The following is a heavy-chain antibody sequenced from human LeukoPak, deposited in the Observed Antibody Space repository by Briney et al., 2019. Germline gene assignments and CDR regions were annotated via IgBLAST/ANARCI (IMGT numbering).Heavy chain of an antibody. CDR1: GFTFSSYW. J-gene: IGHJ1*01. V-gene: IGHV3-74*01. CDR2: IKSDGST. Sequence: GGSLRLSCAASGFTFSSYWMHRVRQAPGKGLVWVSRIKSDGSTNYADSVKGRFTISRDNAKNTVSLQMNSLRAEDTGVYFCARAPSEIGGYYPEYFRHWGQGTLVTVSP. D-gene: IGHD3-22*01. CDR3: ARAPSEIGGYYPEYFRH.